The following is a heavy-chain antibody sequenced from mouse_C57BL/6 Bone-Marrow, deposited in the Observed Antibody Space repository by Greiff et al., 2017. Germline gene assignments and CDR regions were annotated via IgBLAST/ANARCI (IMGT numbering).Heavy chain of an antibody. J-gene: IGHJ1*03. CDR3: ARSSWYFDV. CDR2: INPGSGGT. V-gene: IGHV1-54*01. CDR1: GYAFTNYL. Sequence: VQLQQSGAELVRPGTSVKVSCKASGYAFTNYLIEWVKQRPGQGLEWIGVINPGSGGTNYNEKFKGKATLTADKSSSTAYMQLSSLTSEDSAVYFCARSSWYFDVRGTGTTVTVSS.